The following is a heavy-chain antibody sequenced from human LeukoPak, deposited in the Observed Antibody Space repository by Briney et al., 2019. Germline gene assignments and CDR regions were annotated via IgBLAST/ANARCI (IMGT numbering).Heavy chain of an antibody. J-gene: IGHJ5*02. CDR2: IYYSGST. D-gene: IGHD4-17*01. Sequence: SETLSLTCTVSGGSISSSSYYWGWNRRPPGKGLEWTGSIYYSGSTYYNPSLKSRVTISVDTSKNQFSLKLSSVTAADTAVYYCASYNGDYLGWFDPWGQGTLVTVSS. V-gene: IGHV4-39*01. CDR1: GGSISSSSYY. CDR3: ASYNGDYLGWFDP.